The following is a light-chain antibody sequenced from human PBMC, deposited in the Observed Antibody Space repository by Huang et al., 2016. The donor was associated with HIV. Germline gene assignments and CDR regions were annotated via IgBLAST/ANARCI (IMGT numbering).Light chain of an antibody. CDR1: QDISNY. Sequence: IQLTQSPSSLSASVGDRVRIPCRASQDISNYLAWYQQRPGKAPKLLIYAASTLQSGVPSRFSGSGSGTVFALTISNLQPEDFATYYCQQLNSFLFGPGTKVDIK. CDR3: QQLNSFL. J-gene: IGKJ3*01. V-gene: IGKV1-9*01. CDR2: AAS.